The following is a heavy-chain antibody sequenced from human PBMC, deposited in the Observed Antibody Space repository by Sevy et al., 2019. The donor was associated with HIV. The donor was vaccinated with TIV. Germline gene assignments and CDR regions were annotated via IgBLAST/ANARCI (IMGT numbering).Heavy chain of an antibody. Sequence: SETLSLTCTVSGGSIRSGGYYWSWIRQLPGKGLEWIGYIDDSGSPHYNPSLNSRVTMSVDTSKNQFSLNLRSVTAADPAVYYCARAGDRYYMDVWGKGTTVTVSS. CDR1: GGSIRSGGYY. D-gene: IGHD3-10*01. CDR3: ARAGDRYYMDV. CDR2: IDDSGSP. V-gene: IGHV4-31*03. J-gene: IGHJ6*03.